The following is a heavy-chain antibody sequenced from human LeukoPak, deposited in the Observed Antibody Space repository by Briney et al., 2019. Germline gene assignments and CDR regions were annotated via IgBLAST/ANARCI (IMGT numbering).Heavy chain of an antibody. CDR3: ATYYDPGYSYGYPYFDY. V-gene: IGHV3-66*01. Sequence: GGSLRLSCAASGFTVSSNYMSWVRQAPGKGLEWVSLIYSGGITYYADSVRGRFTISRDNSKNTLYLQMNSLRAEDMAVYYCATYYDPGYSYGYPYFDYWGQGTLVTVSS. CDR1: GFTVSSNY. J-gene: IGHJ4*02. CDR2: IYSGGIT. D-gene: IGHD5-18*01.